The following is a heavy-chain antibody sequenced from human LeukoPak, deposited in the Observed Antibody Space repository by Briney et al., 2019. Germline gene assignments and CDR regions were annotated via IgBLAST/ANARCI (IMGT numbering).Heavy chain of an antibody. J-gene: IGHJ4*02. V-gene: IGHV1-2*06. CDR2: INPNSGGT. D-gene: IGHD6-19*01. CDR3: AREDSSGWYRSDY. Sequence: GASVKVSCKASGYTFTGYYMHWVRQAPGQGLEWMGRINPNSGGTNYAQKFQGRVTMTRDTSISTAYMELSRLRSDDTAVYYCAREDSSGWYRSDYWGQGTLVTVSS. CDR1: GYTFTGYY.